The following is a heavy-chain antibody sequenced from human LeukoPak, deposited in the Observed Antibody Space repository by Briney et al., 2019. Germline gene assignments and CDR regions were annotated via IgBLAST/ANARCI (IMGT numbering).Heavy chain of an antibody. Sequence: PGGALRLSCAASGFTFSSYSMNWVRQAPGKGLEWVSSISSSSSYIYYADSVKGRFTISRDNAKNSLYLQMNSLRAEDTAVYYCARGVRGYSYVPFDYWGQGTLVTVSS. J-gene: IGHJ4*02. CDR2: ISSSSSYI. CDR1: GFTFSSYS. CDR3: ARGVRGYSYVPFDY. D-gene: IGHD5-18*01. V-gene: IGHV3-21*01.